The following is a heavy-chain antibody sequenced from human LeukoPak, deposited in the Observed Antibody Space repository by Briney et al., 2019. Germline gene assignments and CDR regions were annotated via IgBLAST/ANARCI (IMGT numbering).Heavy chain of an antibody. D-gene: IGHD1-26*01. CDR1: GDSINSHH. CDR3: ARDTYDYYFDP. CDR2: MYYSGIT. V-gene: IGHV4-59*11. Sequence: SETLSLTCTVSGDSINSHHWNWIRQPPGKGLEWIGYMYYSGITMYNRSLKSRVAISIDTSKNQFSLKLSSVTAADTAVYYCARDTYDYYFDPWGQGILVTVSS. J-gene: IGHJ5*02.